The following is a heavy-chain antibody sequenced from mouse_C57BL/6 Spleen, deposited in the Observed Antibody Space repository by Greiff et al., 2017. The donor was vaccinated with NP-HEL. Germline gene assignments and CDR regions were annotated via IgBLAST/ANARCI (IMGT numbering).Heavy chain of an antibody. CDR2: IYPRSGNT. CDR1: GYTFTSYG. V-gene: IGHV1-81*01. J-gene: IGHJ3*01. D-gene: IGHD2-4*01. Sequence: VKLMESGAELARPGASVKLSCKASGYTFTSYGISWVKQRTGQGLEWIGEIYPRSGNTYYNEKFKGKATLTADKSSSTAYMELRSLTSEDSAVYFCARRDDYEGAYWGQGTLVTVSA. CDR3: ARRDDYEGAY.